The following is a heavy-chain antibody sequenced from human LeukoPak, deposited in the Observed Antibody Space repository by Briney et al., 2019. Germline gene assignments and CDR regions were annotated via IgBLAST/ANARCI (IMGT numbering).Heavy chain of an antibody. D-gene: IGHD3-10*01. Sequence: SETLSLTCSVVGASVYSGDYYWAWIRQPPGKSLEYIGSIFYTESTYDNPSLTGRISMSVDTSKNQFSLNLASVTATDTAVYYCARRGVYGSENYFEYWGRGVLVIVSS. CDR3: ARRGVYGSENYFEY. CDR2: IFYTEST. V-gene: IGHV4-39*01. J-gene: IGHJ4*02. CDR1: GASVYSGDYY.